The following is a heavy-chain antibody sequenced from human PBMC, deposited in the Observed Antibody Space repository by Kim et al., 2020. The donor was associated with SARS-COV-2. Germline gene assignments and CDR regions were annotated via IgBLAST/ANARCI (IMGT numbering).Heavy chain of an antibody. V-gene: IGHV3-9*01. J-gene: IGHJ4*02. D-gene: IGHD3-10*01. Sequence: GGSLRLSCVASGFTFDDYAMHWVRQAPGKGLEWVSGISWNSGSIGYADSVKGRFTISRDNAKNSLYLQMNSLRAEDTALYYCAKFHGSGSYSDYWGQGTLVTVSS. CDR1: GFTFDDYA. CDR3: AKFHGSGSYSDY. CDR2: ISWNSGSI.